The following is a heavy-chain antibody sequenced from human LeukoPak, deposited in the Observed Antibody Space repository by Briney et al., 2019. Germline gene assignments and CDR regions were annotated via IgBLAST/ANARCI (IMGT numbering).Heavy chain of an antibody. CDR3: AKDSSSWPEYFQH. D-gene: IGHD6-13*01. V-gene: IGHV3-23*01. CDR2: ISGSGGST. CDR1: GFTFSSYA. J-gene: IGHJ1*01. Sequence: PGGSLRLSCAASGFTFSSYAMNWVRQAPGKGLEWVSGISGSGGSTFYADSVKGRFTISRDNSKNTLYLQMNSLRAEDTAVYYCAKDSSSWPEYFQHWGQGTLVTVSS.